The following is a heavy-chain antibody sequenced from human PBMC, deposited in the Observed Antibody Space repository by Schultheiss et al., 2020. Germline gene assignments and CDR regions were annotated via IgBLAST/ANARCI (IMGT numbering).Heavy chain of an antibody. CDR1: GYRFTNYW. D-gene: IGHD6-19*01. V-gene: IGHV5-10-1*01. Sequence: GGSLRLSCKGSGYRFTNYWLSWVRQMPGKGLEWMGRIDPSDSYTNYSPSFEGHVTISVDKSISAAYLQWSSLKASDTAIYFCARQTAVAGHFDFWGQGTLVTVYS. CDR3: ARQTAVAGHFDF. J-gene: IGHJ4*02. CDR2: IDPSDSYT.